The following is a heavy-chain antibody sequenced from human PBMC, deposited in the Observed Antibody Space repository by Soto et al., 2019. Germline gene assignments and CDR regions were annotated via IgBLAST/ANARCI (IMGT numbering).Heavy chain of an antibody. CDR1: GFSFNRSGMS. D-gene: IGHD3-22*01. CDR3: ADSQADSRDYYRQFAF. Sequence: QITLKESGPPLVKPTQTLTLTCTFSGFSFNRSGMSVGWIRQPPGKGLEWLAPIYWDGDKRYSPSLKTRLAISTDASRSQVVRTMTALDPVDTATYSCADSQADSRDYYRQFAFWGHGTQVTVS. CDR2: IYWDGDK. J-gene: IGHJ4*01. V-gene: IGHV2-5*02.